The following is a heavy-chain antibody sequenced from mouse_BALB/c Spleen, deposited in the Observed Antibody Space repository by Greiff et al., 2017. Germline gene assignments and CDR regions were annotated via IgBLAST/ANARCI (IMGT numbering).Heavy chain of an antibody. CDR3: ARQDYYGSNYFDD. CDR1: GYSFTGYY. V-gene: IGHV1S34*01. CDR2: ISCYNGAT. D-gene: IGHD1-1*01. J-gene: IGHJ2*01. Sequence: LVKTGASVKISCKASGYSFTGYYMHWVKQSHGKSLEWIGYISCYNGATSYNQKFKGKATFTVDTSSSTAYMQFNSLTSEDSAVYYCARQDYYGSNYFDDWGQGTTLTVSS.